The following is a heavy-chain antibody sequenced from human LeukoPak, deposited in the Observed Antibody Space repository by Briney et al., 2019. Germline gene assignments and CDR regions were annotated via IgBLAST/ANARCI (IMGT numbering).Heavy chain of an antibody. CDR1: GFTFSSYA. J-gene: IGHJ4*02. CDR2: ISYDGSNK. D-gene: IGHD1-26*01. Sequence: PGGSLRLSCAASGFTFSSYAMHWVRQALGKGLEWVAVISYDGSNKYYADSVKGRFTISRDNSKNTLYLQMNSLRAEDTAVYYCAREGGGVGAIDYWGQGTLVTVSS. CDR3: AREGGGVGAIDY. V-gene: IGHV3-30*01.